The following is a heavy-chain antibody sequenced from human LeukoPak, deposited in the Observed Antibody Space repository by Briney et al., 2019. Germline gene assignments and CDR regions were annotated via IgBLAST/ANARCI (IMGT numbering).Heavy chain of an antibody. CDR3: ATEPLGWLRGKYYYYYMDV. D-gene: IGHD5-12*01. Sequence: GGSLRLSCAASGFTFSSYAMSWARQAPGKGLEWVSAISGSAGSTYYADSVKGRFTISRDNSKNTLYLQMNSLRAEDTAVYYCATEPLGWLRGKYYYYYMDVWGKGTTVTVSS. CDR1: GFTFSSYA. J-gene: IGHJ6*03. CDR2: ISGSAGST. V-gene: IGHV3-23*01.